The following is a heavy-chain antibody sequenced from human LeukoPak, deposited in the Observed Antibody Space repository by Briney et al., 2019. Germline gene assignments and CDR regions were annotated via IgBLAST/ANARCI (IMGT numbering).Heavy chain of an antibody. J-gene: IGHJ3*02. CDR2: VDTSWNT. V-gene: IGHV4-4*07. CDR3: ARVCGSATGYRLCGFDI. D-gene: IGHD3-9*01. Sequence: SETLSLTCTVSGGSFSNYFWNWIRQPAGKGLEWLGRVDTSWNTNYNPPLKSRLTLSVDTSKNQFSLKVTSVTAADTAVYYCARVCGSATGYRLCGFDIWGQGTVVTVSS. CDR1: GGSFSNYF.